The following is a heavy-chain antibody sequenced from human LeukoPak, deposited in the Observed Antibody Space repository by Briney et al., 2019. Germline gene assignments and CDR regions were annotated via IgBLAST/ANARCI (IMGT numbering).Heavy chain of an antibody. Sequence: VASVKVSCKASGGTFSSYAISWVRQAPGQGLEWMGGIIPIFGTANYAQKFQGRVTITADESTSTAYMELSSLRSEDTAVYYCARDTHFDCTNGVCHTGGFDYWGQGTLVTVSS. CDR3: ARDTHFDCTNGVCHTGGFDY. V-gene: IGHV1-69*01. D-gene: IGHD2-8*01. CDR2: IIPIFGTA. J-gene: IGHJ4*02. CDR1: GGTFSSYA.